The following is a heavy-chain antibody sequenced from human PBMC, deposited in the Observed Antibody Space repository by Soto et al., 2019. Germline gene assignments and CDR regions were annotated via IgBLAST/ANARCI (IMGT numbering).Heavy chain of an antibody. J-gene: IGHJ4*02. CDR3: ASGHDYDSSGGYYFEY. CDR2: IYSAGNS. Sequence: EVQLVESGGGLIQPGGSLRLSCAASGFSVSANYMNWVRQAPGKGLEWVSVIYSAGNSYYADSVRGRFTISRDNSKNALYLQMNSLRAEDTAVYYCASGHDYDSSGGYYFEYWGQGTLFTFSS. D-gene: IGHD3-22*01. V-gene: IGHV3-53*01. CDR1: GFSVSANY.